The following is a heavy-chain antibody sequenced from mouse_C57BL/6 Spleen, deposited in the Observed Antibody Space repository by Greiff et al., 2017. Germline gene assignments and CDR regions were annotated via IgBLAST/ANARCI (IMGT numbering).Heavy chain of an antibody. D-gene: IGHD2-3*01. CDR1: GYTFTDYN. V-gene: IGHV1-18*01. Sequence: EVQLQQSGPELVKPGASVKIPCKASGYTFTDYNMDWVKQSHGKSLEWIGDINPNNGGTIYNQKFKGKATLTVDKSSSTAYMELRSLTSEDTAVYYCERMHDDGYPRGAMDYWGQGTSVTVSA. CDR3: ERMHDDGYPRGAMDY. J-gene: IGHJ4*01. CDR2: INPNNGGT.